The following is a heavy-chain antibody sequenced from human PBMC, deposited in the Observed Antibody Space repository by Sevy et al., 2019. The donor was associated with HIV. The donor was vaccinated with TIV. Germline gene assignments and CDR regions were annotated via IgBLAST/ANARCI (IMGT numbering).Heavy chain of an antibody. CDR2: ISTGGGFT. V-gene: IGHV3-23*01. Sequence: GGSLRLSCATSGFSFNSYAMSWVRQAPGKGLEWVSTISTGGGFTYYADSVKGRFSISRDNFNNTLFLQMNSLRADDTAMYYCAKDLLSPNYYGTQFDFWGQGTVVTVSS. CDR3: AKDLLSPNYYGTQFDF. CDR1: GFSFNSYA. J-gene: IGHJ4*02. D-gene: IGHD3-10*01.